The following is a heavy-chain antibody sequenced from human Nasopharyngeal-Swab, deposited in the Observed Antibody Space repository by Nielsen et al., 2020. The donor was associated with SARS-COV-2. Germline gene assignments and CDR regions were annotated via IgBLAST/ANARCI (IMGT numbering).Heavy chain of an antibody. CDR1: GFTFSSYS. J-gene: IGHJ4*02. D-gene: IGHD4-17*01. CDR3: ASDFYGDYSDY. V-gene: IGHV3-21*01. Sequence: GGSLRLSCAASGFTFSSYSTNWVRQAPGKGLEWVSSISSSSSYIYYADSVKGRFTISRDNAKNSLYLQMNSLRAEDTAVYYCASDFYGDYSDYWGQGTLVTVSS. CDR2: ISSSSSYI.